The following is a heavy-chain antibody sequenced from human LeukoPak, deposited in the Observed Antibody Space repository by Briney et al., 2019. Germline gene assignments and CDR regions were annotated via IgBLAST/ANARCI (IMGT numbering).Heavy chain of an antibody. V-gene: IGHV4-34*01. CDR3: ARPSWSGYYSTVRGAFDY. D-gene: IGHD3-3*01. Sequence: SETLSLTCAVYGGSFSAHYWTWIRQTPGKGLEWIGEINDSGSTNYSPSLKSRVTISVDTSKNQFSLKLSSVTAADTAVYYCARPSWSGYYSTVRGAFDYWGQGTLVTVSS. J-gene: IGHJ4*02. CDR2: INDSGST. CDR1: GGSFSAHY.